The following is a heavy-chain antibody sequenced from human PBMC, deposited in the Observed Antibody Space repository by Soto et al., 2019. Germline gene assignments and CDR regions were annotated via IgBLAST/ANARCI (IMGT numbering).Heavy chain of an antibody. V-gene: IGHV3-21*01. D-gene: IGHD2-15*01. CDR1: GFTFSSYS. Sequence: GGSLRLSCAASGFTFSSYSMNWVRQAPGKGLEWVSSISSSSSYIYYADSVKGRFTISRDNAKNSLYLQMNSLRAEDTAVYYCARDRSHPRCEVDGSCSYAFDIWGQGTMVTVSS. CDR3: ARDRSHPRCEVDGSCSYAFDI. J-gene: IGHJ3*02. CDR2: ISSSSSYI.